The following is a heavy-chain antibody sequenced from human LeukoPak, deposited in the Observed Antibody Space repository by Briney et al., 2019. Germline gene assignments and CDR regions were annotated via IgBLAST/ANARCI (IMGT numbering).Heavy chain of an antibody. CDR2: IHYSGLT. J-gene: IGHJ4*02. CDR3: ARDPPENEWNSFDY. V-gene: IGHV4-59*02. CDR1: GGSVSGSY. Sequence: KPWKTLSLTCTVSGGSVSGSYWNWIRPPPGKGLEWSGFIHYSGLTVYSPSLQSRVTMSVDKSRNQFSLELRSVSAADTALYYCARDPPENEWNSFDYWGQGTLVTVSS. D-gene: IGHD3-3*01.